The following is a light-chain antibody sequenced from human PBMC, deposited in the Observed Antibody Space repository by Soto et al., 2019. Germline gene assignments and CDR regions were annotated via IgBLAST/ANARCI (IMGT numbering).Light chain of an antibody. J-gene: IGKJ1*01. CDR1: QDIRHD. CDR2: KAS. CDR3: QHRANWPWT. Sequence: AIQITQSPSSLSASVGDRVTITCRASQDIRHDLGWYQQKPGKAPKLLIYKASTLKSGVPSRFSGSGSGTEFTLTISSLEPEDFALYYCQHRANWPWTFGQGTKVDIK. V-gene: IGKV1-6*01.